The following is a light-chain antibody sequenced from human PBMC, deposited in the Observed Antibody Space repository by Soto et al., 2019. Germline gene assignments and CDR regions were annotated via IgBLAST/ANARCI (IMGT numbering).Light chain of an antibody. Sequence: QSVLTQPPSASGTPGQRVXISCSTSSSNIGGNTVNWYQQVPGTAPKLLIYSYDQRPSGVPDRFSGSKSGTSASLAISGLQSEDEADYYCAAWDASLXGYVFGTGTKVTVL. V-gene: IGLV1-44*01. CDR3: AAWDASLXGYV. J-gene: IGLJ1*01. CDR1: SSNIGGNT. CDR2: SYD.